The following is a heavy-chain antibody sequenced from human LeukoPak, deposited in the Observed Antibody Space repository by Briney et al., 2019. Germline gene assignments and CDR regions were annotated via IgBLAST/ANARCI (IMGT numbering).Heavy chain of an antibody. Sequence: PGGSLRLSCAASGFIFSSYWMSWVRQPPGKGLEWIGEINHSGSTNYNPSLKSRVTISVDTSKNQFSLKLSSVTAADTAVYYCARSGYSSGWLRPYYYYYYMDVWGKGTTVTISS. J-gene: IGHJ6*03. V-gene: IGHV4-34*01. CDR1: GFIFSSYW. CDR2: INHSGST. CDR3: ARSGYSSGWLRPYYYYYYMDV. D-gene: IGHD6-19*01.